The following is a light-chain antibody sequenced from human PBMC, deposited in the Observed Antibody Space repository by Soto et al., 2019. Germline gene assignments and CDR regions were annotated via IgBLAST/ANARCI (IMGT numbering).Light chain of an antibody. CDR3: SSYTSSRTHVV. Sequence: QSALTQPASVSGSPGQSITISCTGTSSDVGGYNYVSWYQQHPGKAPKLMIYYVSNRPSGVSNRFSGSKSGNTASLTISGLQAEDEADYYCSSYTSSRTHVVFGGGTKLTVL. J-gene: IGLJ2*01. CDR1: SSDVGGYNY. CDR2: YVS. V-gene: IGLV2-14*01.